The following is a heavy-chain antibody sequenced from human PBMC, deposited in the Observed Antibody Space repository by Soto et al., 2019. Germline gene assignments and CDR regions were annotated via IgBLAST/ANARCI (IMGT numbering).Heavy chain of an antibody. Sequence: SETLSLSCAVYGGSFSGYYWSWIRQPPGKGLEWIGEINHSGSTNYNPSLKSRVTISVDTSKNQFSLKLSSVTAADTAVYYCARGLSYCGGDCFFFRGQGTLVTVSS. V-gene: IGHV4-34*01. CDR1: GGSFSGYY. CDR2: INHSGST. CDR3: ARGLSYCGGDCFFF. D-gene: IGHD2-21*02. J-gene: IGHJ4*02.